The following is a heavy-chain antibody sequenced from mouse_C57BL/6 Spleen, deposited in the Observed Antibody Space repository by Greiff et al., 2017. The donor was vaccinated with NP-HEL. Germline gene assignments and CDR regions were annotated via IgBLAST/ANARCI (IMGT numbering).Heavy chain of an antibody. V-gene: IGHV5-17*01. Sequence: VQLQQSGGGLVKPGGSLKLSCAASGFTFSDYGMHWVRQAPEKGLEWVAYISSGSSTIYYADTVKGRFTISRDNAKNTLFLQMTSLRSEDTAMYYCARGGTMDPWFAYWGQGTLVTVSA. D-gene: IGHD1-1*02. CDR1: GFTFSDYG. J-gene: IGHJ3*01. CDR2: ISSGSSTI. CDR3: ARGGTMDPWFAY.